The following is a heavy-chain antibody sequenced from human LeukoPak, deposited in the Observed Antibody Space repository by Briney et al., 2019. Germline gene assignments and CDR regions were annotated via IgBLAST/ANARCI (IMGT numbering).Heavy chain of an antibody. V-gene: IGHV1-2*02. J-gene: IGHJ4*02. Sequence: ASVKVSCKASGYTFTGYYMHWVRQAPGQGLEWMGWINPNSGGTNYAQKFHGRVTMTRDTSISTAYMELSRLRSDDTAVYYCARDLRGYCSSTSCYTPTGIDYWGQGTLVTVSS. CDR1: GYTFTGYY. CDR3: ARDLRGYCSSTSCYTPTGIDY. D-gene: IGHD2-2*02. CDR2: INPNSGGT.